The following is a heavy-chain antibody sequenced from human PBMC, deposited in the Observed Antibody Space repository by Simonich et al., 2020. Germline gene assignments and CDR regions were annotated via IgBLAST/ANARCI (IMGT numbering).Heavy chain of an antibody. CDR3: ARCGLVNYDILTGYHNWFDP. D-gene: IGHD3-9*01. CDR2: INHSGSA. Sequence: QVQLQQWGAGLLKPSVTLSLTCAVYGGSFSGYYWSWIRQPQGKGLEWIGEINHSGSANYHPALKNRDPLSVEASKNQFSLKLSSVTAADTAVYYCARCGLVNYDILTGYHNWFDPWGQGTLVTVSS. CDR1: GGSFSGYY. J-gene: IGHJ5*02. V-gene: IGHV4-34*01.